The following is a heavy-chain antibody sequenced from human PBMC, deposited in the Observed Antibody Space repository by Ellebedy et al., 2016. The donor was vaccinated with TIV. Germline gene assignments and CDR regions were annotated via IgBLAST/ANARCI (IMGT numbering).Heavy chain of an antibody. CDR3: ARLGGITMVRGAIYYYGMDV. J-gene: IGHJ6*02. D-gene: IGHD3-10*01. CDR2: IYYSGST. Sequence: MPSETLSLTCTVSGGSISSYYWSWIRQPPGKGLEWIGYIYYSGSTNYNPSLKSRVTISVDTSKNQFSLKLSSVTAADTAVYYCARLGGITMVRGAIYYYGMDVWGQGTTVTVSS. V-gene: IGHV4-59*12. CDR1: GGSISSYY.